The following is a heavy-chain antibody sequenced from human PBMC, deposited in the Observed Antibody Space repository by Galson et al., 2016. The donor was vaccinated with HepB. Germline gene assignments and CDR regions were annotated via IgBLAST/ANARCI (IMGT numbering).Heavy chain of an antibody. D-gene: IGHD2-21*02. CDR1: GGSINRNDYY. CDR3: ASDLVVATVPRPLNF. Sequence: SETLSLTCVVSGGSINRNDYYWGWIRQSPGKGLEWLGSIYYTGTPYYNPSLESRVIISINTSKNQFSLKLRSVTAADTAIYYCASDLVVATVPRPLNFWDQGTLVTVPS. CDR2: IYYTGTP. V-gene: IGHV4-39*01. J-gene: IGHJ4*02.